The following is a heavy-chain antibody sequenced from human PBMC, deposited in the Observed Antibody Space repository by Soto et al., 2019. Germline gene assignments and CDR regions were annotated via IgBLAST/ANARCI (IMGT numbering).Heavy chain of an antibody. CDR2: IIPIFGTA. CDR1: GGTFSSYA. CDR3: ARGGYSGYALDSDAFDI. D-gene: IGHD5-12*01. J-gene: IGHJ3*02. Sequence: SVKVSCKASGGTFSSYAISWVRQAPGQGLEWMGGIIPIFGTANYAQKFQGRVTITADESTSTAYMGLSSLRSEDTAVYYCARGGYSGYALDSDAFDIWGQGTMVTVSS. V-gene: IGHV1-69*13.